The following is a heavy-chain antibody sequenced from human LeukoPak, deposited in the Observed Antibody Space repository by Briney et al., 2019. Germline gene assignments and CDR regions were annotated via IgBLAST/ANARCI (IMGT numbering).Heavy chain of an antibody. CDR3: ARLEGYYDSSGRFDY. Sequence: PSETLSLTCTVSGGSISSYYWSWIRQPPGKGLEWIGYIYYSGSTNYNPSLKSRVTISVDTSKNQFSLKLSSVTAADTAVYYCARLEGYYDSSGRFDYWGQGTLVTVSS. CDR1: GGSISSYY. D-gene: IGHD3-22*01. V-gene: IGHV4-59*01. CDR2: IYYSGST. J-gene: IGHJ4*02.